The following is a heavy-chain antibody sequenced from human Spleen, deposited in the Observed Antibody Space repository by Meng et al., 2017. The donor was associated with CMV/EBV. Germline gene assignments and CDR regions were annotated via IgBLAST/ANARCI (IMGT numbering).Heavy chain of an antibody. CDR1: GYTFTAYA. V-gene: IGHV1-18*01. D-gene: IGHD2-2*01. CDR3: ARLEVYQLLDF. J-gene: IGHJ4*02. Sequence: ASVKVSCKASGYTFTAYAITWVRQAPGQGLEWMGWITTYNGDTKYGLKLQGRVIMTTDTSTNTAYMELRSLRSDDTAVYYCARLEVYQLLDFWGQGTLVTVSS. CDR2: ITTYNGDT.